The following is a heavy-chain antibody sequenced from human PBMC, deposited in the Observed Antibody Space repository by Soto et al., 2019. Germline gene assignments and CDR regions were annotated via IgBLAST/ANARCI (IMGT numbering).Heavy chain of an antibody. V-gene: IGHV3-9*01. Sequence: EVQLVESGGGLVQPGRSLRLSCAASGFTFDDYAMHWVRQAPGKGLEWVSGISWNSGSIGYADSVKGRFTISRDNAKHSLYLQMISLRGEGTALYYCAKGDSSSFYYGMDVWGQGTTVTVSS. CDR3: AKGDSSSFYYGMDV. D-gene: IGHD6-13*01. CDR2: ISWNSGSI. J-gene: IGHJ6*02. CDR1: GFTFDDYA.